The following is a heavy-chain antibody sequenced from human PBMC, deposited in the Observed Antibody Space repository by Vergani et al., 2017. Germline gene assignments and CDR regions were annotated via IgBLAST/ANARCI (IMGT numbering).Heavy chain of an antibody. D-gene: IGHD3-10*01. CDR2: ISAYNGNT. CDR3: ARRDKLLWFGELSYDAFDI. Sequence: QVQLVQSGAEVKKPGSSVKVSCKASGYTFTSYYMHWVRQAPGQGLEWMGWISAYNGNTNYAQKLQGRVTMTTDTSTSTAYMELRSLRSDDTAVYYCARRDKLLWFGELSYDAFDIWGQGTMVTVSS. J-gene: IGHJ3*02. CDR1: GYTFTSYY. V-gene: IGHV1-18*04.